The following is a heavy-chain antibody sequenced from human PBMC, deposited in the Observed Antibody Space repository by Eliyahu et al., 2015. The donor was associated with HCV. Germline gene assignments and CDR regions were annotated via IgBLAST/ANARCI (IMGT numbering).Heavy chain of an antibody. Sequence: QVQLVESGGGVVQPGRSLRLSCAASGFTFSSYGMHWVRQAPGKGLEWVAVIWYDGSNKYYADSVKGRFTISRDNSKNTLYLQMNSLRAEDTAVYYCAREGVAVRNFDYWGQGTLVTVSS. J-gene: IGHJ4*02. CDR2: IWYDGSNK. V-gene: IGHV3-33*01. CDR3: AREGVAVRNFDY. D-gene: IGHD2-15*01. CDR1: GFTFSSYG.